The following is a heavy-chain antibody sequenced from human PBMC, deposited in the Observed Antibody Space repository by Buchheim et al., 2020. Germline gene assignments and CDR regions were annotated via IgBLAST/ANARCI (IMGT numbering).Heavy chain of an antibody. CDR3: ARDRGDSGYSSFDY. Sequence: QVQLQESGPGLVKPSQTLSLTCTVSGGSISSGSYYWSWIRQPAGKGLEWIGRIYTSGSTNYNPSLKSRVTITVDTSKNQFALKLSSVTAADTAVYYCARDRGDSGYSSFDYWGQGTL. D-gene: IGHD5-12*01. V-gene: IGHV4-61*02. J-gene: IGHJ4*02. CDR1: GGSISSGSYY. CDR2: IYTSGST.